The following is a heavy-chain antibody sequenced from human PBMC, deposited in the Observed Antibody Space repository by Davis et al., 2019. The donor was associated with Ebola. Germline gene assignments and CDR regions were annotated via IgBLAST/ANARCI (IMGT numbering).Heavy chain of an antibody. Sequence: PSETLSLTCTVSGGSISSGGYYWSWIRQHPGKGLEWIGYIYYSGSTYYNPSLKSRVTISVDTSKNQFSLKLSSVTAADTAVYYCARESTVTYQDAFDIWGQGTMVTVSS. CDR3: ARESTVTYQDAFDI. J-gene: IGHJ3*02. CDR2: IYYSGST. D-gene: IGHD4-11*01. V-gene: IGHV4-31*03. CDR1: GGSISSGGYY.